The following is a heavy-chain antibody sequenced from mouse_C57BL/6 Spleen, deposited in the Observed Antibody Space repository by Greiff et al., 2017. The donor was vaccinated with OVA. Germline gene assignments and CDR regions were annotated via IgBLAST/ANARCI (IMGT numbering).Heavy chain of an antibody. J-gene: IGHJ1*03. V-gene: IGHV1-82*01. D-gene: IGHD1-1*01. CDR3: AREGYYYGSSWYFDV. CDR2: IYPGDGDT. CDR1: GYAFSSSW. Sequence: QVQLQQSGPELVKPGASVKISCKASGYAFSSSWMNWVKQRPGKGLEWIGRIYPGDGDTNYNGKFKGKATLTADKSSSTAYMQLSSLTSEDSAVYFCAREGYYYGSSWYFDVWGKGTTVTVSS.